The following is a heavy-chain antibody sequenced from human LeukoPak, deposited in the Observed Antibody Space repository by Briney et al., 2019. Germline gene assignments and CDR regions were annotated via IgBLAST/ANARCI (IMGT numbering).Heavy chain of an antibody. CDR2: INPNSGGT. Sequence: ASVKVSCKASGYTFTAYSMHWVRQAPGQGLEWMGRINPNSGGTNYAQKFQGRVTMTRDTSISTAYMELSRLRSDDTAVYYCARGNNYDHDYWGQGTMVTVSS. CDR1: GYTFTAYS. D-gene: IGHD3-22*01. CDR3: ARGNNYDHDY. J-gene: IGHJ4*02. V-gene: IGHV1-2*06.